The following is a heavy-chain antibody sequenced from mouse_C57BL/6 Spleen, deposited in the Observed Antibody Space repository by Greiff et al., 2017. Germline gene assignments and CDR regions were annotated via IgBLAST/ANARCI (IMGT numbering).Heavy chain of an antibody. CDR3: ARHRDYDEGGFAY. Sequence: QVQLQQSGPGLVAPSQSLSITCTVSGFSLTSYGVHWVRQPPGKGLEWLVVIWSDGSTTYNSALKSRLSISKDNSKSQVFLKMNSLQTDDTAMYYCARHRDYDEGGFAYWGQGTLVTVSA. J-gene: IGHJ3*01. CDR2: IWSDGST. V-gene: IGHV2-6-1*01. D-gene: IGHD2-4*01. CDR1: GFSLTSYG.